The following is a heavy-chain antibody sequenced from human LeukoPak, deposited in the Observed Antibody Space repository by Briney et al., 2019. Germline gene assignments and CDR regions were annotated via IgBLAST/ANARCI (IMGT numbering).Heavy chain of an antibody. D-gene: IGHD3-22*01. J-gene: IGHJ4*02. V-gene: IGHV3-21*01. CDR1: GFTYCSYS. CDR2: ISSSSSYI. Sequence: GGSLRLSWAASGFTYCSYSMNWRRQAPGKGLEWVSSISSSSSYIYYADSVKGRFTISRDNAKKSLYLQMNSLRAEDTAVYYCARGADRSCYYPYYFDYWRQGTLVTVSS. CDR3: ARGADRSCYYPYYFDY.